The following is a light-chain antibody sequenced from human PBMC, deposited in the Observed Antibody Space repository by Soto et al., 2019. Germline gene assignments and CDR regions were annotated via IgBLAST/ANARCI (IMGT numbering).Light chain of an antibody. V-gene: IGKV3D-20*01. Sequence: EILLTQSPATLSLSPGERATLSCGASQSVRSNYLAWYQQKPGLAPRLLIYDVSIRATGIPDRFSGSGSGTDFTLTISTLEPEDFAEYYCQQYDISPITFGQRTQLDIK. J-gene: IGKJ5*01. CDR3: QQYDISPIT. CDR1: QSVRSNY. CDR2: DVS.